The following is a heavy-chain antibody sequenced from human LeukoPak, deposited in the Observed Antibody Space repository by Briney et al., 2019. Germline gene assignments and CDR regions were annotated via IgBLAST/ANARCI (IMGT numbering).Heavy chain of an antibody. D-gene: IGHD3-10*01. V-gene: IGHV3-21*01. CDR1: GFTFSSYN. Sequence: GGSLRLSCAASGFTFSSYNMNWVRQAPGKGLEWVSSISSSSSYIYYTDSVKGRFTISRDNAKNSLYLQMNSLRAEDTAVYYCARDTIYGSGSYYTDYWGQGTLVTVSS. J-gene: IGHJ4*02. CDR3: ARDTIYGSGSYYTDY. CDR2: ISSSSSYI.